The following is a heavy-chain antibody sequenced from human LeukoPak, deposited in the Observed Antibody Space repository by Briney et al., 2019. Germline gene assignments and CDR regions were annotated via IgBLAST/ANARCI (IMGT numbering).Heavy chain of an antibody. D-gene: IGHD1-1*01. V-gene: IGHV4-4*09. CDR2: IYTSGST. CDR3: ARHDPEVRTDAFDI. J-gene: IGHJ3*02. CDR1: GGSINSYY. Sequence: SETLSLTCTVSGGSINSYYWSWIRQPPGKGLEWIGYIYTSGSTNYNPSLKSRVTISVDTSKNQFSLKLSSVTAADTAVYYCARHDPEVRTDAFDIWGQGTMVTVSS.